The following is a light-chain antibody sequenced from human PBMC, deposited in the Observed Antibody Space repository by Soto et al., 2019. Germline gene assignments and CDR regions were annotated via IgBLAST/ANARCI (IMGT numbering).Light chain of an antibody. CDR2: EVS. CDR3: SSYAGSNKVL. CDR1: SSDVGGYNY. V-gene: IGLV2-8*01. J-gene: IGLJ2*01. Sequence: QSVLTQPPSASGSPGQSVTISCTGTSSDVGGYNYVSWYQQYPGKPPKLMIYEVSKRPSGVPDRFSGSKSGNTASLTVSGLQAEDEADYYCSSYAGSNKVLFGGGTKVTVL.